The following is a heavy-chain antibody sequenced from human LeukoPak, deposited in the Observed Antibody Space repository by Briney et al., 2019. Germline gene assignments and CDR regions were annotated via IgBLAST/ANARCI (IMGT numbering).Heavy chain of an antibody. V-gene: IGHV4-34*01. Sequence: SETLSLTCAVYGGSFSGYYWSWIRQPPGKGLEWIGEINHSGRTNYNPSLKSRVTISVDTSKNQFSLKLSSVTAADTAVYYCARATGYYYGSGSYYNEYWGQGTLVTVSS. J-gene: IGHJ4*02. CDR2: INHSGRT. CDR1: GGSFSGYY. D-gene: IGHD3-10*01. CDR3: ARATGYYYGSGSYYNEY.